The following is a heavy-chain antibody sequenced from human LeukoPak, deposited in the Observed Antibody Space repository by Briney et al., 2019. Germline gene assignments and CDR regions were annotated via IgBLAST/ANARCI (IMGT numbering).Heavy chain of an antibody. CDR3: ARDLSSSSCDFDY. J-gene: IGHJ4*02. V-gene: IGHV3-21*01. CDR1: GFTFSSYS. D-gene: IGHD6-13*01. CDR2: ISSSSSYI. Sequence: GGSLRLSCAASGFTFSSYSMNRVRQAPGKGLEWVSSISSSSSYIYYADSVKGRFTISRDNAKNSLYLQMNSLRAEDTAVYYCARDLSSSSCDFDYWGQGTLVTVSS.